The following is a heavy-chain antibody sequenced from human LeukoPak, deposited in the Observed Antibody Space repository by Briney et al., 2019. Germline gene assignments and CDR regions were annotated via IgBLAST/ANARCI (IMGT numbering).Heavy chain of an antibody. D-gene: IGHD5-18*01. V-gene: IGHV4-39*01. CDR3: ARHHPDTAMARGYFDL. CDR2: IYYSGST. Sequence: PSETLSLTCSVSGGSISSSRYYWGWIRQPPGKGLEWIGTIYYSGSTYYNPSLKSRATISVDTSKNQFSLKLSSVTAADTAVYYCARHHPDTAMARGYFDLWGRGTLVTVSS. J-gene: IGHJ2*01. CDR1: GGSISSSRYY.